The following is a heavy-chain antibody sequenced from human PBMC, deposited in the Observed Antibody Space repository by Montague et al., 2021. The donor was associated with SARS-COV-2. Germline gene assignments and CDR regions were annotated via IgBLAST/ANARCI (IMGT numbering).Heavy chain of an antibody. CDR2: INHSGST. J-gene: IGHJ4*02. V-gene: IGHV4-34*01. Sequence: SETLSLTCAVYGGSFSGYYWSWIRQPPGKGLEWIGEINHSGSTKYNPSLKSRVTISVDTSKNQFSLKLSSVTAADTAVYYCARATKRVFTYYYDSSGYASDDWGQGTLVTVSS. D-gene: IGHD3-22*01. CDR1: GGSFSGYY. CDR3: ARATKRVFTYYYDSSGYASDD.